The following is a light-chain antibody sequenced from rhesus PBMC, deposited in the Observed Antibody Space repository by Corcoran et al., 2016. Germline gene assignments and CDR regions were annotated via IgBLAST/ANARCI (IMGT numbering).Light chain of an antibody. CDR3: MQALEFPLT. CDR1: QSLLDSEDGKTY. V-gene: IGKV2-104*02. Sequence: DIVMTQTPLSLPVTPGEPASISCRSSQSLLDSEDGKTYLDWYLQKPGQSPQLLIYEVSNRASGVPDRFSGSGSDTDFTLKISRGEAEDVGLYYCMQALEFPLTFGGGTKVEIK. J-gene: IGKJ4*01. CDR2: EVS.